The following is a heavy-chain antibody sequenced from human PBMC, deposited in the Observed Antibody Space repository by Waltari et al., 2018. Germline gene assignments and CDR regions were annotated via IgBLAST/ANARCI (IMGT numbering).Heavy chain of an antibody. CDR1: GGSFSGYY. J-gene: IGHJ6*02. CDR2: INQSGIP. D-gene: IGHD3-3*01. V-gene: IGHV4-34*01. CDR3: ARGLFYYFCSGYYDVLVYYYYGMDV. Sequence: QVQLQQGGAGLLKPSETLSLTCAVCGGSFSGYYWSWIRQPTGKGLEWVGEINQSGIPNFYPSLKSRVTISVDTSKNQFSLKLSSVTAADTAVYYCARGLFYYFCSGYYDVLVYYYYGMDVWVQGTTVTVSS.